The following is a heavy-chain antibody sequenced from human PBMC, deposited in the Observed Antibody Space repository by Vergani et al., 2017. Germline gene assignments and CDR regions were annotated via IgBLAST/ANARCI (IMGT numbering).Heavy chain of an antibody. CDR3: ARDPMVRAVIGALDI. V-gene: IGHV4-38-2*02. CDR2: INHSGGT. D-gene: IGHD3-10*01. J-gene: IGHJ3*02. Sequence: QVQLQESGPGLVKPSETLSLTCSVSGNSISSDYYWGWIRQPPGKGLGWIGTINHSGGTYYNPSLKSRVTISVDTSKNQFSLKLTSVTAADTAVYYCARDPMVRAVIGALDIWGLGTMVTVSS. CDR1: GNSISSDYY.